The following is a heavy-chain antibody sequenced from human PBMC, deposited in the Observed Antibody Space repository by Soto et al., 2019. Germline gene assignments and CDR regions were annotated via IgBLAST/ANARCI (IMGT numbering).Heavy chain of an antibody. J-gene: IGHJ5*02. CDR1: GYTLTELS. V-gene: IGHV1-24*01. CDR3: ATPQDVGQLETASNWSDP. Sequence: ASVKVSCKVSGYTLTELSMHWVRQAPGKGLEWMGGFDPGDGETIYAQKFQGRVTMTEDTSTDTAYMELSSLRSEDTAVYYCATPQDVGQLETASNWSDPWCQGTLVTVSS. D-gene: IGHD6-6*01. CDR2: FDPGDGET.